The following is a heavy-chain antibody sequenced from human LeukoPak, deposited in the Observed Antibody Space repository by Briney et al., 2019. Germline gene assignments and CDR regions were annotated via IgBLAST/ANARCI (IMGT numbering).Heavy chain of an antibody. D-gene: IGHD6-13*01. CDR1: GGTFSSYA. J-gene: IGHJ4*02. CDR3: ARTPATAGPLFDY. V-gene: IGHV1-69*04. CDR2: IIPILGIA. Sequence: GASVKVSCKASGGTFSSYAISLVRQAPGQGLEWMGRIIPILGIANYAQKFQGRVTITADKSTSTAYMELSSLRSEDTAVYYCARTPATAGPLFDYWGQGTLVTVSS.